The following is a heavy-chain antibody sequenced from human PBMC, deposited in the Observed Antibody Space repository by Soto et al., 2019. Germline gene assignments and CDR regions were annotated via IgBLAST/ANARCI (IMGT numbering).Heavy chain of an antibody. J-gene: IGHJ4*02. V-gene: IGHV3-11*01. CDR3: ARGGGTFYRH. CDR2: ISGGGDSM. Sequence: QVQLVESGGGLVKPGGSLRLSCVASGFSFSDHYMSWVRQAPGQGLEWLSYISGGGDSMNYADSVRGRFIISRDNAKKSLFLQLNSLRAEDTAMYFWARGGGTFYRHWGQGALVIVSS. D-gene: IGHD1-26*01. CDR1: GFSFSDHY.